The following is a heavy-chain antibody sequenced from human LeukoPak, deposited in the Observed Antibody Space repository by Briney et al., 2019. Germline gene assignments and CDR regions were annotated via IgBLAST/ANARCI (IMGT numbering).Heavy chain of an antibody. CDR1: GYSISSGYY. CDR2: IYHSGST. J-gene: IGHJ4*02. Sequence: SETLSLTCTVSGYSISSGYYWGWIRQPPGKGLEWIGSIYHSGSTYYNPSLKSRVTISVDTSKNQFSLKLSSVPAADTAVYYCAKMSPYDILTGYPDFDYWGQGTLVTVSS. D-gene: IGHD3-9*01. V-gene: IGHV4-38-2*02. CDR3: AKMSPYDILTGYPDFDY.